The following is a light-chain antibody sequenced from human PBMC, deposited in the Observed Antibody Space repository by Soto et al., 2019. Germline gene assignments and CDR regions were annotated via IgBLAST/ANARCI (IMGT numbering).Light chain of an antibody. J-gene: IGKJ1*01. V-gene: IGKV1-39*01. Sequence: DIEMPQSRSSRSASVGDRSTSACWVSQSISTHLTWYQQKPGKAPKLLIYAASTLESGVPSRFSGSGSRTDFTLTITNLQSEDFATYYCQHYFNCPRTFGQGTRVDIK. CDR2: AAS. CDR3: QHYFNCPRT. CDR1: QSISTH.